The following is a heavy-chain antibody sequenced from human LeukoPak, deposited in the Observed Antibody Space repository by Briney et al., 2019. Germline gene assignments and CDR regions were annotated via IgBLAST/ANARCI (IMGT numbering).Heavy chain of an antibody. Sequence: SVKVSCKASGGTFSSYAISWVRQAPGQGLEWMGGIIPIFGTANYAQKFQGRVTNTADESTSTAYMELSSLRSEDTAVYYCARDPNYDILTGPTRYYYYMDVWGKGTTVTVSS. V-gene: IGHV1-69*13. J-gene: IGHJ6*03. CDR2: IIPIFGTA. D-gene: IGHD3-9*01. CDR3: ARDPNYDILTGPTRYYYYMDV. CDR1: GGTFSSYA.